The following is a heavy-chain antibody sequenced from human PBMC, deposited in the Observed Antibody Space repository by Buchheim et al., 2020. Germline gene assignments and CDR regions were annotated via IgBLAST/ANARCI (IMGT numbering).Heavy chain of an antibody. CDR3: ARGPGQGADYYYYGMDV. Sequence: QVQLQQWGAGLLKPSETLSLTCAVYGGSFSGYYWSWIRQPPGKGLEWIGEINHSGSTNYNPSLKSRVTISVDTSKNQFSLTLSSVTAADTAVYYCARGPGQGADYYYYGMDVWGQGTT. D-gene: IGHD3-16*01. J-gene: IGHJ6*02. V-gene: IGHV4-34*01. CDR2: INHSGST. CDR1: GGSFSGYY.